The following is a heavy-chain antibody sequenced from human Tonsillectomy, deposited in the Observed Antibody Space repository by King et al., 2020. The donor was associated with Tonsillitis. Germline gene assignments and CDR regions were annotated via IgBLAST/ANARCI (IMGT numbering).Heavy chain of an antibody. J-gene: IGHJ5*02. D-gene: IGHD4-17*01. CDR3: AGDSVPGGDYPNWFDP. CDR2: ISSSSSYI. V-gene: IGHV3-21*01. Sequence: VQLVESGGGLVKPGGSLRLSCAASGFTFSSYSMNWVRQAPGKGLEWVSSISSSSSYIYYADSVKGRFTISRDNAKNSLYLQMNSLRAEDTAVYYCAGDSVPGGDYPNWFDPWGKGTLVTVSS. CDR1: GFTFSSYS.